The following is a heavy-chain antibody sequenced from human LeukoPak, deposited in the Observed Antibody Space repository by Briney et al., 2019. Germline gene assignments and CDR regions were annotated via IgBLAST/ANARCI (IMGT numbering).Heavy chain of an antibody. CDR1: GFTFDDYG. D-gene: IGHD1-26*01. V-gene: IGHV3-20*04. CDR3: ARDVAIVGAVDY. J-gene: IGHJ4*02. CDR2: INWNGGST. Sequence: GSLRLSCTASGFTFDDYGMSWVRQAPGKGLEWVSGINWNGGSTGYADSVKGRFTISRDNAKNSLYLQMNSLRAEDTALYYCARDVAIVGAVDYWGQGTLVTVSS.